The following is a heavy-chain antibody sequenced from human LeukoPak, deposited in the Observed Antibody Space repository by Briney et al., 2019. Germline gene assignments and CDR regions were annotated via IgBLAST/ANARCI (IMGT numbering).Heavy chain of an antibody. V-gene: IGHV3-48*03. J-gene: IGHJ4*02. D-gene: IGHD3-10*01. CDR1: GFTFSSYE. CDR3: ARDRYYGSGRGFDY. Sequence: GGSLRLSCAASGFTFSSYEMNWVRQAPGKGLEWVSYISSSGSTIYYADSVKGRFTISRDNAKNSLYLQMNSLRAEDTAVYYCARDRYYGSGRGFDYWGQGTLVTVSS. CDR2: ISSSGSTI.